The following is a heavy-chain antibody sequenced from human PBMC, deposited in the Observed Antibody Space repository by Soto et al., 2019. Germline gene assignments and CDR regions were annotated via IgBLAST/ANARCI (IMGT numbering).Heavy chain of an antibody. D-gene: IGHD1-1*01. Sequence: QVQLVESGGGVVQPGKSLRLSCAASGFTFSSYLMHWVRQAPGTGLEWVALISYDGSSKNYADSVKGRFTVSRDNSKNTLYLQMNSLRADDTALYYCAFNWNDIYYMDVWGKGTTVTVSS. J-gene: IGHJ6*03. CDR3: AFNWNDIYYMDV. V-gene: IGHV3-30*03. CDR2: ISYDGSSK. CDR1: GFTFSSYL.